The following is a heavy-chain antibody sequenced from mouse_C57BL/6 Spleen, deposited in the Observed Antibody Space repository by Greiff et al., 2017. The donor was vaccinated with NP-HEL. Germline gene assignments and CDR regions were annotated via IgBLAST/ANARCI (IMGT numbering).Heavy chain of an antibody. CDR3: ARQTALRFDY. CDR1: GYAFSSSW. J-gene: IGHJ2*01. V-gene: IGHV1-82*01. CDR2: IYPGDGDT. Sequence: QVQLQQSGPELVKPGASVKISCKASGYAFSSSWMNWVKQRPGKGLEWIGRIYPGDGDTNYNGKFKGKATLTADKSSSTAYMQLSSLTSEDSAVYFCARQTALRFDYWGQGTTLTVSS. D-gene: IGHD3-2*01.